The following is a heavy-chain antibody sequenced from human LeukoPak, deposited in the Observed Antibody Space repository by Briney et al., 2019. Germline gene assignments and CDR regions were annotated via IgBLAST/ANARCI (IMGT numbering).Heavy chain of an antibody. CDR3: TTTREQYSSSWIDY. CDR2: IKSKTDGGTT. D-gene: IGHD6-13*01. CDR1: GFTFSNAW. Sequence: GGSLRLSGAASGFTFSNAWMSWVRQAPGKGLEWVGRIKSKTDGGTTDYAAPVKGRFTISRDDSENTLYLQMNSLKTEDTAVYYCTTTREQYSSSWIDYWGQGTLVTVSS. V-gene: IGHV3-15*01. J-gene: IGHJ4*02.